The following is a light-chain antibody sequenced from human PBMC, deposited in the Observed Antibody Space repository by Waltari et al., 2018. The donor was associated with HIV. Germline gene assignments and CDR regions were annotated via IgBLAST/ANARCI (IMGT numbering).Light chain of an antibody. CDR3: QQYGGSPGT. V-gene: IGKV3-20*01. CDR2: DTS. Sequence: EFVLTQSPGTLSLSPGESATLSCRASQSVSSNYLAWYQQKPGQAPRLLIYDTSYRATGIPDRFSGSVSGTDFTLTISRLEPEDFAVYYCQQYGGSPGTFGQGTKVEIE. CDR1: QSVSSNY. J-gene: IGKJ1*01.